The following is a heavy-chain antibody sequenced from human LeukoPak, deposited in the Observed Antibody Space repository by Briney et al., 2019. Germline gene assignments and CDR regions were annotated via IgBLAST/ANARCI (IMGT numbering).Heavy chain of an antibody. CDR2: VYHSGSA. Sequence: PSETLSLTCTVSGGSISGSNYHWGWIRQPPGKGLEWVGNVYHSGSAFYNVSLRGRTTISVDTSKNHFSLKLTSVTAADTAVYYCAREPDAWGQGVLVTVSS. V-gene: IGHV4-39*07. CDR3: AREPDA. J-gene: IGHJ5*02. CDR1: GGSISGSNYH.